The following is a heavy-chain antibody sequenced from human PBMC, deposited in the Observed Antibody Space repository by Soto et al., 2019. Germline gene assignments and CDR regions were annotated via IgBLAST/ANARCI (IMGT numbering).Heavy chain of an antibody. J-gene: IGHJ6*02. V-gene: IGHV3-30-3*01. CDR1: GFTFSSYA. CDR3: ARDRRGYCTNGVCYVGYYGMDV. CDR2: ISYDGSNK. Sequence: GSLRLSCAASGFTFSSYAMHWVRQAPGKGLEWVAVISYDGSNKYYADSVKGRFTISRDNSKNTLYLQMNSLRAEDTAVYYCARDRRGYCTNGVCYVGYYGMDVWGQGTTVTVSS. D-gene: IGHD2-8*01.